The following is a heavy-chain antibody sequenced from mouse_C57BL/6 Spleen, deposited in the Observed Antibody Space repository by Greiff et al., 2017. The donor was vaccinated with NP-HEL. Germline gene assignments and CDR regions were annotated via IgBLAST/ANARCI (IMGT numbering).Heavy chain of an antibody. Sequence: QVQLQQPGAELVKPGASVKMSCKASGYTFTSYWITWVKQRPGQGLEWIGDIYPGSGSTNYNEKLKSKATLTVDTSSSTAYMQLSSLTSEDTAVYYCARGEVTTKTGFDYWGQGTTLTVSS. V-gene: IGHV1-55*01. CDR1: GYTFTSYW. CDR2: IYPGSGST. J-gene: IGHJ2*01. D-gene: IGHD2-2*01. CDR3: ARGEVTTKTGFDY.